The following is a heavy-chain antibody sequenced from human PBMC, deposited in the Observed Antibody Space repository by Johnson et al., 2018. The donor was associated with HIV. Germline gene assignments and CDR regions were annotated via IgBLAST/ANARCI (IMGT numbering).Heavy chain of an antibody. D-gene: IGHD5-24*01. CDR2: IKSKPDGGTI. CDR3: ARQSLRAFDI. CDR1: GFTFSNAW. Sequence: EVQLMESGGGLVKPGGSLRLSCAASGFTFSNAWMSWVRQVPVKGLEWVGRIKSKPDGGTIDYAAPVKDRFSISRDDSKNTLYVQMNSLKIEDTGVYYCARQSLRAFDIWGQGTMVTVSS. V-gene: IGHV3-15*01. J-gene: IGHJ3*02.